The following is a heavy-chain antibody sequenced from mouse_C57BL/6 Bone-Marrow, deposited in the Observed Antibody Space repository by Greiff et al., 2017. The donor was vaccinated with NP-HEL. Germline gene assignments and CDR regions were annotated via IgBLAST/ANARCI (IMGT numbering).Heavy chain of an antibody. CDR1: GFTFSDYG. V-gene: IGHV5-15*01. Sequence: EVKLMESGGGLVQPGGSLKLSCAASGFTFSDYGMAWVRQAPRKGPEWVAFISNLAYSIYYADTVTGRFTISRENAKNTLYLEMSSLRSEDTAMYYCATTPYYGYGFWFAYWGQGTLVTVSA. J-gene: IGHJ3*01. CDR2: ISNLAYSI. D-gene: IGHD2-9*01. CDR3: ATTPYYGYGFWFAY.